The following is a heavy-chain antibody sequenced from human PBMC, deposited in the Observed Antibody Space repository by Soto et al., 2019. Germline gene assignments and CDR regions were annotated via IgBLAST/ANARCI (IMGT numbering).Heavy chain of an antibody. CDR1: GFTFSSYG. V-gene: IGHV3-33*01. Sequence: PGGSLRLSCAASGFTFSSYGMHWVLQAPGKGLEWVAVIWYDGSNKYYADYVKGRFTISRDNSKNTLYLQMNSLRAEDTAVYYCAREIAAAVLPWFDPWGQGTLVTVSS. D-gene: IGHD6-13*01. J-gene: IGHJ5*02. CDR3: AREIAAAVLPWFDP. CDR2: IWYDGSNK.